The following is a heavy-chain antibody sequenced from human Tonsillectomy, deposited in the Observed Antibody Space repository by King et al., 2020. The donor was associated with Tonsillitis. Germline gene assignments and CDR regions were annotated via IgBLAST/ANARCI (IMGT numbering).Heavy chain of an antibody. CDR2: IYHSGST. J-gene: IGHJ3*02. D-gene: IGHD3-22*01. CDR1: GGSISSGGYS. CDR3: ARDRGGHYDSSGYYGDAFDI. V-gene: IGHV4-30-2*01. Sequence: QLQESGSGLVKPSQTLSLTCAVSGGSISSGGYSWSWIRQPPGKGLEWIGYIYHSGSTYYNPSLKSRVTISVDRSKNQFSLKLSSVTAADTAVYYRARDRGGHYDSSGYYGDAFDIWGQGTMVTVSS.